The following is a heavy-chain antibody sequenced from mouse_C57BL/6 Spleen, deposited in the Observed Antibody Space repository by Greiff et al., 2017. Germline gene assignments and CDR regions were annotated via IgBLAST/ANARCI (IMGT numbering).Heavy chain of an antibody. CDR3: ARDGYGSSYRAMDY. Sequence: QVQLKQPGAELVMPGASVKLSCKASGYTFTSYWMHWVKQRPGQGLEWIGEIDPSDSYTNYNQKFKGKSTLTVDKSSSTAYMQLSSLTSEDSAVYYCARDGYGSSYRAMDYWGQGTSVTVSS. CDR1: GYTFTSYW. D-gene: IGHD1-1*01. V-gene: IGHV1-69*01. CDR2: IDPSDSYT. J-gene: IGHJ4*01.